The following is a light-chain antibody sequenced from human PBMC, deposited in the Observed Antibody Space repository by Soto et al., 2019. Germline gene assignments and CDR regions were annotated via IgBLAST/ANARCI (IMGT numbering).Light chain of an antibody. J-gene: IGKJ4*01. V-gene: IGKV3-20*01. CDR1: LSVGSSY. CDR2: GTS. Sequence: EVVWTQSPGTLSLSPGERATLSCRASLSVGSSYLAWYQQKPGQAPRLLIYGTSTRATGIPDRFSGSGSGTDFTLTISRVDPEDFAVYYCQQCGISPLTFGGGTKV. CDR3: QQCGISPLT.